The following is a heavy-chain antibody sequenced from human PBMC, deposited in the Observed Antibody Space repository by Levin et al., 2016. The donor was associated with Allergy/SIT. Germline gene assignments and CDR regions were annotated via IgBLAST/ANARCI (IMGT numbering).Heavy chain of an antibody. CDR3: AKGNGAGVAFYDFWGAYYFDY. J-gene: IGHJ4*02. CDR2: ISGSGGST. CDR1: GFTFTDHG. V-gene: IGHV3-23*01. Sequence: GGSLRLSCAASGFTFTDHGMSWVRQAPGKGLEWVSGISGSGGSTYFADSVKGRFTISRDNSKNTVDLQMNSLRAEDTAIYYCAKGNGAGVAFYDFWGAYYFDYWGQGTLVTVSS. D-gene: IGHD3-3*01.